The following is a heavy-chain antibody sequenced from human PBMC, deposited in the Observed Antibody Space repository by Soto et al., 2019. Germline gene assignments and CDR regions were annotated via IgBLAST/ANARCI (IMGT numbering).Heavy chain of an antibody. J-gene: IGHJ5*02. V-gene: IGHV5-51*01. D-gene: IGHD3-16*01. CDR3: TRHPPFGGASDWLDP. CDR1: GILFTSNW. Sequence: GESLKISCKASGILFTSNWIVWVRQMPGKGLEWVGIIYPGASDTRYSPSFQGQVTISADKSADTAYLQWNSLKASESAIYYCTRHPPFGGASDWLDPWGQGTLVTVSS. CDR2: IYPGASDT.